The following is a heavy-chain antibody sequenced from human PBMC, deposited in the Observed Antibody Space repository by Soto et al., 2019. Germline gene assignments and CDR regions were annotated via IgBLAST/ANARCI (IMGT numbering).Heavy chain of an antibody. Sequence: QVQLVQSGAEVKKPGSSVKVSCKASGGTFSSYGITWVRQAPGQGLEWMGCIIPIFGTTNYAQKFQGRVTIAADESTRTAYMELSSLRAEDTAVYFCAKESRSRYGMDVWGQGTTVTVSS. D-gene: IGHD2-15*01. CDR3: AKESRSRYGMDV. V-gene: IGHV1-69*01. CDR1: GGTFSSYG. CDR2: IIPIFGTT. J-gene: IGHJ6*02.